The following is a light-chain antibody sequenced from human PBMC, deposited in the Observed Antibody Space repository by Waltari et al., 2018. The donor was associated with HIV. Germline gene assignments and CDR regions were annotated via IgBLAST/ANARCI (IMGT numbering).Light chain of an antibody. Sequence: ARTQPASLSGSPGQEITLSCTGTSRDAARCNFVSGYQQHPGKAPKLMIYEVSNRPSGVSNRFAGSKSGNTASLTISGLQAEDEADYYCSSYTSSSTVVFGGGTKLTVL. CDR2: EVS. V-gene: IGLV2-14*01. J-gene: IGLJ2*01. CDR1: SRDAARCNF. CDR3: SSYTSSSTVV.